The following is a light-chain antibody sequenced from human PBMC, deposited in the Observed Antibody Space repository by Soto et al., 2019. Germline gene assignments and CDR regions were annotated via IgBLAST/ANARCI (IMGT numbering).Light chain of an antibody. CDR3: GADHGSGSDFVWV. V-gene: IGLV9-49*03. Sequence: QSALTQPPSASASLGASVTLTCTLTSAYSNYRVNWYHQRPGKGPRFLMRGGTGGIVGSRGAGIPDRFSVSASGLNRYLTISNIQEEDEGDYHCGADHGSGSDFVWVFGGGTKLTVL. CDR1: SAYSNYR. J-gene: IGLJ3*02. CDR2: GGTGGIVG.